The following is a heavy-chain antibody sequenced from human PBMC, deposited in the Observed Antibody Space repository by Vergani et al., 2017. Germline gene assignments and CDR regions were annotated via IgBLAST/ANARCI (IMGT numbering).Heavy chain of an antibody. Sequence: QVQLVQSGAEVKKPGSSVKVSCKASGGTFSSYAISWVRQAPGQGLEWMGGIIPIFGTANYAQKFQGRVTITADESPSTAYMELRSLRSEDTAVYYCASCAARGYCRITSCSACNDYWGQGTLVTVSS. D-gene: IGHD2-2*03. CDR2: IIPIFGTA. CDR1: GGTFSSYA. V-gene: IGHV1-69*01. J-gene: IGHJ4*02. CDR3: ASCAARGYCRITSCSACNDY.